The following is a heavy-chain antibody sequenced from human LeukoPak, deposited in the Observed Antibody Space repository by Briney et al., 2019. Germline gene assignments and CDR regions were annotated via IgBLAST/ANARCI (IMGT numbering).Heavy chain of an antibody. D-gene: IGHD3/OR15-3a*01. CDR1: GFTFSSYE. CDR3: ARFGLEYYYYYMDV. Sequence: GGSLRLSCAASGFTFSSYEMNWVRQAPGKGLEWVSYISSSGSTIYYADSVKGRFTISRDNAKNSLYLQMNSLRAEDTAVYYCARFGLEYYYYYMDVWGKGTTVTISS. V-gene: IGHV3-48*03. CDR2: ISSSGSTI. J-gene: IGHJ6*03.